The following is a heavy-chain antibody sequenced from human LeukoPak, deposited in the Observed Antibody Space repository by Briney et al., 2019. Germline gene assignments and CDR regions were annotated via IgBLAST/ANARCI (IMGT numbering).Heavy chain of an antibody. D-gene: IGHD6-25*01. V-gene: IGHV1-8*01. J-gene: IGHJ4*02. CDR1: GYTFTSYD. CDR3: ARGLYRDSSEPFDY. CDR2: MNPNSGNT. Sequence: GASVKVSCKASGYTFTSYDTNWVRQATGQGLEWMGWMNPNSGNTGYAQKFQGRVTMTRNTSISTAYMELSSLRSEDTAVYYCARGLYRDSSEPFDYWGQGTLVTVSS.